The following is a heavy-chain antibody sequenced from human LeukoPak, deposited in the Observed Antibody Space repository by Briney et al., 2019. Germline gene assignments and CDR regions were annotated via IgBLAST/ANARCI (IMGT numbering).Heavy chain of an antibody. D-gene: IGHD1-26*01. CDR1: GFTFSSYE. J-gene: IGHJ4*02. CDR2: ISSSGSTI. Sequence: GGSLRLSCAASGFTFSSYEMNWVRQAPGKGLEWVSYISSSGSTIYYADSVKDRFTISRDNAKSSLYLQMNSLRAEETAVYYCARDRGSRYYFDYWGQGTLVSVSS. V-gene: IGHV3-48*03. CDR3: ARDRGSRYYFDY.